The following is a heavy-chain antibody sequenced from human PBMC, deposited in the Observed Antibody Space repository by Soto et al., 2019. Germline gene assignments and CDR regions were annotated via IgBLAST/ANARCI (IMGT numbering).Heavy chain of an antibody. CDR3: ARGIPHTVTTSGNVDY. CDR1: GFTFSSYW. V-gene: IGHV3-7*01. D-gene: IGHD4-17*01. Sequence: EVQLVESGGGLVQPGGSLRLSCAASGFTFSSYWMSWVRQAPGKGLEWVANIKHDGSEKYYVDSVKGRFTISRDNAKNSLYLQMNSLRAEDTAVYYCARGIPHTVTTSGNVDYWGQGTLVTVSS. CDR2: IKHDGSEK. J-gene: IGHJ4*02.